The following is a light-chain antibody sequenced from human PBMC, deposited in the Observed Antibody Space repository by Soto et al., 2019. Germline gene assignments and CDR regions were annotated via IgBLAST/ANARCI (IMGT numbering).Light chain of an antibody. V-gene: IGKV1-5*03. J-gene: IGKJ1*01. CDR2: KAS. Sequence: DIPMTQSPSTLSASVGDRVTITCRASQSISSWLAWYQQKPGKAPKVLIYKASGLESGVPSRFSGSESGTEFTITISSLQPDDFATYYCQQYSTYPWTFGQGTKVEIK. CDR3: QQYSTYPWT. CDR1: QSISSW.